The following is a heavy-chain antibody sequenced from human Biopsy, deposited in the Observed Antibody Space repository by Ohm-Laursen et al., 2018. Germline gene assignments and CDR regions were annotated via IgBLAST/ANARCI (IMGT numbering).Heavy chain of an antibody. V-gene: IGHV3-73*01. D-gene: IGHD4-17*01. CDR2: IRSKAKSYAT. CDR1: GFTFSASA. CDR3: AREGGRSDGDLHFDY. Sequence: SLRLSCAASGFTFSASAVHWVRQASGKGLEWVGRIRSKAKSYATAYAASVTGRFTISRDGSKNTTYLQMNSLKTEDTAVYYCAREGGRSDGDLHFDYWGQGTLVSVSS. J-gene: IGHJ4*02.